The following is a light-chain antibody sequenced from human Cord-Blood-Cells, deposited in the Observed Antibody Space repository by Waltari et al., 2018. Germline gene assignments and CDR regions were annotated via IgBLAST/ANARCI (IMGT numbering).Light chain of an antibody. CDR3: CSYAGSSTLYV. J-gene: IGLJ1*01. CDR2: EGS. CDR1: RHDVGSSNL. V-gene: IGLV2-23*01. Sequence: QSAPAPPASVSGSPGQSITISRPGPRHDVGSSNLVSWYQQHPGKAPKLMIYEGSKRPSGVFNRFSGSKSGNTSSLTISGLQAEDEADYYCCSYAGSSTLYVFGTGTKVTVL.